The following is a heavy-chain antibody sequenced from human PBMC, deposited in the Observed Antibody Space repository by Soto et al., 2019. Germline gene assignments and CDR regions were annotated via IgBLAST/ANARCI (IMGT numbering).Heavy chain of an antibody. CDR2: IYYSGST. CDR1: GGSISSHY. D-gene: IGHD3-10*01. J-gene: IGHJ6*02. Sequence: PSETLSLTCTVSGGSISSHYWSWIRQPPGKGLEWIGYIYYSGSTNYNPSLKSRVTISVDTSKNQFSLKLSSVTAADTAVYYCARGIGTMVRGDPYYYYGMDVWGQGTTVTVSS. CDR3: ARGIGTMVRGDPYYYYGMDV. V-gene: IGHV4-59*11.